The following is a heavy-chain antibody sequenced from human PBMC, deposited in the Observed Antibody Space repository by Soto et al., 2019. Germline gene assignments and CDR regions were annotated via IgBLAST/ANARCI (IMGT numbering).Heavy chain of an antibody. V-gene: IGHV3-30-3*01. J-gene: IGHJ6*02. CDR1: GFTFSSYA. CDR3: ARAGGGSVYYYYYGMDV. D-gene: IGHD2-15*01. CDR2: ISYDGSNK. Sequence: PGGSLRLSCAASGFTFSSYAMHWVRQAPGKGLEWVAVISYDGSNKYYADSVKGRFTISRDNSKNTLYLQMNSLRAEDTAVYYCARAGGGSVYYYYYGMDVWGQGTTVTVSS.